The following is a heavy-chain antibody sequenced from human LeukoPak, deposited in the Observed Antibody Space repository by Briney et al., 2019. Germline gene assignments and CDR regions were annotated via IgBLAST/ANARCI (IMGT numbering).Heavy chain of an antibody. CDR1: GYTFTGDQ. CDR3: ARKSAGFLTA. J-gene: IGHJ5*02. V-gene: IGHV1-2*02. CDR2: IKPSSGDT. Sequence: ASVKVSCKASGYTFTGDQIYWLRQAPGQGLEWVGWIKPSSGDTLYEQKFQGRVTMTRDKSISSAYMELSSLRSDDMAVYYCARKSAGFLTAWGQGTLVTVSS. D-gene: IGHD2/OR15-2a*01.